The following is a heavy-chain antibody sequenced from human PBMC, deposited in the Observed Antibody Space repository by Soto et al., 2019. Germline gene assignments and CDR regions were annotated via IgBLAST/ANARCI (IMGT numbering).Heavy chain of an antibody. V-gene: IGHV1-69*13. Sequence: GASVKVSCKASGGTFGSHGIAWVRQAPGQGLEWMGGFIAMLGTPTYAKKVQGRATITADESLTSSYLELRSLRSGDTAMYFCARGAMANFDYWGQGTVVTVSS. CDR3: ARGAMANFDY. J-gene: IGHJ4*02. D-gene: IGHD5-18*01. CDR2: FIAMLGTP. CDR1: GGTFGSHG.